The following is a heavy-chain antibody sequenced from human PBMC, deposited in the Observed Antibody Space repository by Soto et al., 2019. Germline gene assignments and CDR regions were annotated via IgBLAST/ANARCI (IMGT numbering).Heavy chain of an antibody. CDR2: ISAYNGNT. Sequence: ASVKVSCNTSGYTFSSYGISWVRQASGQGLAWIGCISAYNGNTNYAQKLQGRVTMTTDPSTSTAYIELRSLRSDDTAVYYCARDWYSYDSSGPGSNWFDPWGQGTLVTVSS. CDR1: GYTFSSYG. J-gene: IGHJ5*02. CDR3: ARDWYSYDSSGPGSNWFDP. D-gene: IGHD3-22*01. V-gene: IGHV1-18*04.